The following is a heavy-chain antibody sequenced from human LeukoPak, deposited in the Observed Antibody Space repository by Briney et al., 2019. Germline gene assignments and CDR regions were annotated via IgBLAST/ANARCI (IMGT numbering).Heavy chain of an antibody. J-gene: IGHJ2*01. Sequence: SETLSLTCTVSGGSISSYYWSWIRQPPGKGLEWIGYIYYSGSTNYNPSLKSRVTISVDTSKNQFSLKLSSVTAADTAVYYCARDRLGGGYDSSGYYRYFDLWGRGTLVTVSS. CDR2: IYYSGST. D-gene: IGHD3-22*01. CDR1: GGSISSYY. CDR3: ARDRLGGGYDSSGYYRYFDL. V-gene: IGHV4-59*01.